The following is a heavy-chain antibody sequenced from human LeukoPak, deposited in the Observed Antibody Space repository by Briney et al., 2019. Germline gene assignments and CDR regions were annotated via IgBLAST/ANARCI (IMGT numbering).Heavy chain of an antibody. CDR1: GFTFSNYA. J-gene: IGHJ1*01. D-gene: IGHD3-22*01. Sequence: PGGSLRLSCTGSGFTFSNYAITWVRQTPGQGLEWVSTVSSSGTSTYYADSVKGRLTISRDNSKNTLYLQMNSLRVEDTAVYYCAKDGHYDSSGFTLQYWGQGTLVTVSS. CDR2: VSSSGTST. CDR3: AKDGHYDSSGFTLQY. V-gene: IGHV3-23*01.